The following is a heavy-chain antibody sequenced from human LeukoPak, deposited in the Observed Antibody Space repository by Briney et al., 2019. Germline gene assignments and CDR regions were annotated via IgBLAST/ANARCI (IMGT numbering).Heavy chain of an antibody. CDR2: IYYSGIT. CDR3: ARDWGVNYKSNWFDP. V-gene: IGHV4-39*07. CDR1: GGSISSSSYY. D-gene: IGHD1-7*01. Sequence: SETLSLTCNVSGGSISSSSYYRGWIRQPPGKGLEYIGSIYYSGITYYNPSLKSRVTISLDTSKNQFSLKLSSVTAADTAVYYCARDWGVNYKSNWFDPWGQGTLVTVSS. J-gene: IGHJ5*02.